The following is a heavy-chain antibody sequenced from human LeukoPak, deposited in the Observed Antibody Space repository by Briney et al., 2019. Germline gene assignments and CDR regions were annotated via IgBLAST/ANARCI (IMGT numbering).Heavy chain of an antibody. CDR3: ARGWYYGSGSYPLFDY. CDR1: GDSVSSNSAA. Sequence: SQTLSLTCAISGDSVSSNSAAWHWIRQSPSRGLEWLGRTYYRSKWYNDYAVSVKSRITINPDTSKNQFSLQLNSVTPEDTAVYYCARGWYYGSGSYPLFDYWGQGTLVTVSS. D-gene: IGHD3-10*01. CDR2: TYYRSKWYN. J-gene: IGHJ4*02. V-gene: IGHV6-1*01.